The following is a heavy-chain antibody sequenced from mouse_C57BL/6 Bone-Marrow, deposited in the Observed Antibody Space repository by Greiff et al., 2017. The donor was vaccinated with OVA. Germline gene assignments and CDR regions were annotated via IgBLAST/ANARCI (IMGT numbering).Heavy chain of an antibody. Sequence: QVQLQQSGAELVRPGTSVKVSCKASGYAFTNYLIEWVKQRPGQGLEWIGVINPGSGGTNYNEKFKGKATLTADKSSSTAYMQLSSLTSEDSAVYFCARGGTTMVTTYAMDYWGQGTSVTVSS. J-gene: IGHJ4*01. V-gene: IGHV1-54*01. CDR2: INPGSGGT. CDR3: ARGGTTMVTTYAMDY. CDR1: GYAFTNYL. D-gene: IGHD2-2*01.